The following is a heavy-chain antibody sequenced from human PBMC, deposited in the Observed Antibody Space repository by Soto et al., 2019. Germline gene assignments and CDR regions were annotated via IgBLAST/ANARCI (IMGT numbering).Heavy chain of an antibody. CDR1: GYTFTTYG. D-gene: IGHD2-15*01. CDR3: ARDLSGGGELLIF. J-gene: IGHJ4*02. CDR2: ISAYNGYT. Sequence: QVQLVQSGAEVKKPGASFKVSCKTSGYTFTTYGIVGVRQAPGQGLEWMGWISAYNGYTNYTQKFQGRLTMTTDTSTRTAYMDLRSLRSDATAVYYCARDLSGGGELLIFWGQGTLVTVSS. V-gene: IGHV1-18*04.